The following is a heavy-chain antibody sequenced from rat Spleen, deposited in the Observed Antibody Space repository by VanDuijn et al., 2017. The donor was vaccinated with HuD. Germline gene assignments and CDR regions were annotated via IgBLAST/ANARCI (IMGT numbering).Heavy chain of an antibody. D-gene: IGHD1-10*01. CDR1: GFTFSNYG. CDR3: ARPLITTTDYFDY. CDR2: ISYDGSST. J-gene: IGHJ2*01. V-gene: IGHV5-29*01. Sequence: EVQLVESGGGLVQPGRSLKLSCAASGFTFSNYGMAWVCQAPTKGLEWVATISYDGSSTYYPDSVKGRFTISRDNAKSSLYLQMNSLKSEDTATYYCARPLITTTDYFDYWGQGVMVTVSS.